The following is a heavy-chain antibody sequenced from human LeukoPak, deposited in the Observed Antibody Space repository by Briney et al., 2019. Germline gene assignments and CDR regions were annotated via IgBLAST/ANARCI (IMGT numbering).Heavy chain of an antibody. J-gene: IGHJ4*02. CDR2: IYAGDSDT. V-gene: IGHV5-51*01. D-gene: IGHD3-22*01. CDR3: ARRDSSNWDFDY. Sequence: GESLKISCKGSGYRFTSYWIGWVRQMPGKGLEWMGIIYAGDSDTTYNPTFQGQVTISVDKSISTAYLQWSSPKASDTATYYCARRDSSNWDFDYWDQGTLVTVSS. CDR1: GYRFTSYW.